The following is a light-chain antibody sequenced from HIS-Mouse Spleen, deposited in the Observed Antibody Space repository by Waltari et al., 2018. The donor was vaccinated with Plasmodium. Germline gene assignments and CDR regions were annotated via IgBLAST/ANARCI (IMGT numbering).Light chain of an antibody. CDR1: ALPKKY. CDR3: YSTDSSGNHRV. CDR2: EDS. V-gene: IGLV3-10*01. J-gene: IGLJ3*02. Sequence: SYALTQPHSVSVSPGQTARIPCSGAALPKKYSYWYPQKSGQAPVLVIYEDSKRPSGTPERFSGSSSGTMATLTISGAQVEDEADYYCYSTDSSGNHRVFGGGTKLTVL.